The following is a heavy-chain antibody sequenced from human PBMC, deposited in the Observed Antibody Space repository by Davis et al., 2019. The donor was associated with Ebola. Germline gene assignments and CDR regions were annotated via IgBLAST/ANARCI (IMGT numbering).Heavy chain of an antibody. CDR2: INHSGST. J-gene: IGHJ4*02. CDR1: GGSFSGYY. Sequence: MPSETLSLTCAVYGGSFSGYYWSWIRQPPGKGLEWIGEINHSGSTNYNPSLKSRVTISVDTSKNQFSLKLSSVTAADTAVYYCARAAGYARFTNWGQGTLVTVSS. D-gene: IGHD5-12*01. V-gene: IGHV4-34*01. CDR3: ARAAGYARFTN.